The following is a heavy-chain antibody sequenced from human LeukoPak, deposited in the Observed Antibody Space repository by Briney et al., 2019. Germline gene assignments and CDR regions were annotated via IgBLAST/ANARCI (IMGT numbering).Heavy chain of an antibody. J-gene: IGHJ6*02. CDR2: INHSGST. CDR3: ARGRLYGAMKAYYYYGMDV. V-gene: IGHV4-34*01. D-gene: IGHD2-2*02. Sequence: SETLSLTCAVYGGSFSGYYWSWIRQPPGKGLEWIGEINHSGSTNYNPSLKSRVTISVDTSKNQFSLKLSSVTPGDTAVYYCARGRLYGAMKAYYYYGMDVWGQGTTVTVSS. CDR1: GGSFSGYY.